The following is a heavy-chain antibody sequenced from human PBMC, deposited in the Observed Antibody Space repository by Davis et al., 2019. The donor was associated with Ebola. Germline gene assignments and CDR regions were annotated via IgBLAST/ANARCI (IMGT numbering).Heavy chain of an antibody. D-gene: IGHD6-13*01. CDR3: ARTIAAGENWFDP. CDR2: IHNSGST. Sequence: SETLSLTCTVSGGSISSGDYFWSWLRQPPGKGLEWIGYIHNSGSTYYNPSLKSRVTISVDTSKNHFSLRLRSATAADTAVYYCARTIAAGENWFDPWGQGTLVTVSS. CDR1: GGSISSGDYF. J-gene: IGHJ5*02. V-gene: IGHV4-30-4*01.